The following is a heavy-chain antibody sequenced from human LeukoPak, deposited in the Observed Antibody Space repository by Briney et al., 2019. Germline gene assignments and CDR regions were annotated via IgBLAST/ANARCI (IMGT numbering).Heavy chain of an antibody. V-gene: IGHV3-48*04. CDR2: ISSSSSTI. J-gene: IGHJ6*02. Sequence: GGSLRLSCAASGFTFSSYSMNWVRQAPGKGLEWVSYISSSSSTIYYADSVKGRFTISRDNAKNSLYLQMNSLRAEDTAVYYCARSRPPGSYYRDPYYYYGMDVWGQGTTVTVSS. CDR1: GFTFSSYS. CDR3: ARSRPPGSYYRDPYYYYGMDV. D-gene: IGHD3-10*01.